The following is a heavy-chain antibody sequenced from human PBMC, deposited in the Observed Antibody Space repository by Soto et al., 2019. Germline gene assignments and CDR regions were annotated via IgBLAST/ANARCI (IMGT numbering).Heavy chain of an antibody. CDR1: GGSLSSGGYY. CDR2: IYYSGST. J-gene: IGHJ6*02. CDR3: ARWLQFGSYYGMDV. D-gene: IGHD5-12*01. Sequence: SETLSLTCTVSGGSLSSGGYYWTWIRQHPGKGLEWIGYIYYSGSTSYNPSLKSRVTISVDTSKNQFSLKLSSVTAADTAVYYCARWLQFGSYYGMDVWGQGTTVTVYS. V-gene: IGHV4-31*03.